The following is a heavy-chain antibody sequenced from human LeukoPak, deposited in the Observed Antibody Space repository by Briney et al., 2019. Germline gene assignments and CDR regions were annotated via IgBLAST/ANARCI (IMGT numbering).Heavy chain of an antibody. CDR2: ISSSSSTI. D-gene: IGHD6-19*01. Sequence: GGSLRLSCAASGFTFSSYNMHWVRQAPGKGLEWVSYISSSSSTIYYADSVKGRFTISRDNSKNTLYLQMNSLRAEDTAVYYCARGSGIGVAGTGDAFDSWGQGTMVTVSS. CDR1: GFTFSSYN. V-gene: IGHV3-48*01. CDR3: ARGSGIGVAGTGDAFDS. J-gene: IGHJ3*02.